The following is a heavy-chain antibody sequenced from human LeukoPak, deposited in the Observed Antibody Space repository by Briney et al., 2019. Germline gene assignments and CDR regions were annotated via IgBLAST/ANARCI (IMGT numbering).Heavy chain of an antibody. V-gene: IGHV4-34*01. CDR1: GGSFSGYY. CDR2: INHSGST. J-gene: IGHJ4*02. D-gene: IGHD6-13*01. Sequence: SETLSLTCAVCGGSFSGYYWSWIRQPPGKGLEGIGEINHSGSTNYNPSLKSRVTISVDTSKNQFSLKLSSVTAADTAVYYCARGWYRQQLTPTKSYYFDYWGQGTLVTVSS. CDR3: ARGWYRQQLTPTKSYYFDY.